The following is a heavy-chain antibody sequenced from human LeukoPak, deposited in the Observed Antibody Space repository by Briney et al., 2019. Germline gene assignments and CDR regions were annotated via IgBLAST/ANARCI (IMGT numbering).Heavy chain of an antibody. CDR3: ARGHPIRVPKLGWFDP. D-gene: IGHD2-2*01. CDR1: GYTFTGYY. V-gene: IGHV1-2*02. J-gene: IGHJ5*02. CDR2: INPNSGGT. Sequence: GASVKVSCKASGYTFTGYYMHWVRQAPGQGLEWMGWINPNSGGTYYAQKFQGRVTMTSDTSISTAYMELSRLRSDNTAVYYCARGHPIRVPKLGWFDPWGQGTLVTVSS.